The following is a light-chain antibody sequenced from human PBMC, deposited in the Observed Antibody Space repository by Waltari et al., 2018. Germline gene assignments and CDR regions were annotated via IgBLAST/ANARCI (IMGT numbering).Light chain of an antibody. CDR2: DVS. Sequence: QSALTQPASVSGSPGQSITISCTGTISDAGGYNYVPWYQQHPGKAPKLMICDVSNRPSGVSNRFSGSKSGNTASLTISGLQAEDEADYYCSSYTSSSTEVFGTGTKVTVL. J-gene: IGLJ1*01. CDR3: SSYTSSSTEV. CDR1: ISDAGGYNY. V-gene: IGLV2-14*03.